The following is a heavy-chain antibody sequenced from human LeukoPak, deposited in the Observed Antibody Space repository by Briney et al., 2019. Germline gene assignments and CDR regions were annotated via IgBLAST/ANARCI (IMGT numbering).Heavy chain of an antibody. V-gene: IGHV4-34*01. Sequence: NPSETLSLTCAVYGGSFSDYKWSWIRQPPGKGLEWIGEINHSGSTNYNPSLKSRVTISVDTSKNQFSLKLSSVTAADTALYYCARSNCPGGSCYDNRGYFDYWGQGTLVTVSS. CDR2: INHSGST. D-gene: IGHD2-15*01. J-gene: IGHJ4*02. CDR3: ARSNCPGGSCYDNRGYFDY. CDR1: GGSFSDYK.